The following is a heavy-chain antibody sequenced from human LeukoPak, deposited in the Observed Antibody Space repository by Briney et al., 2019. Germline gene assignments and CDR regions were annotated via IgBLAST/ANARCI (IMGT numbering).Heavy chain of an antibody. Sequence: SETLSLTCTVSGGSISTSSYYWGWLRQPPGKGLEWIGSIYYSGGTYYNPSLKSRVTMSVDTSKNQFSLKLSSVTAADTAVYYCATQIAVAEGTYFDYWGQGTLVTVSS. V-gene: IGHV4-39*01. CDR3: ATQIAVAEGTYFDY. CDR2: IYYSGGT. J-gene: IGHJ4*02. CDR1: GGSISTSSYY. D-gene: IGHD6-19*01.